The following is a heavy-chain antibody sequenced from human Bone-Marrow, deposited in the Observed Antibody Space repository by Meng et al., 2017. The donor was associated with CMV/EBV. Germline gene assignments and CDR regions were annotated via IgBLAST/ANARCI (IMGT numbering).Heavy chain of an antibody. CDR2: IRSKAYGGTT. V-gene: IGHV3-49*04. Sequence: GESLKISCTASGFTFGDYAMSWVRQAPGKGLEWVGFIRSKAYGGTTEYAASVKGRFTISRDDSKSIAYLQMNSLKTEDTAVYYCTTDFLDCSSTSCMDYWGQGTLVTVSS. CDR1: GFTFGDYA. CDR3: TTDFLDCSSTSCMDY. D-gene: IGHD2-2*01. J-gene: IGHJ4*02.